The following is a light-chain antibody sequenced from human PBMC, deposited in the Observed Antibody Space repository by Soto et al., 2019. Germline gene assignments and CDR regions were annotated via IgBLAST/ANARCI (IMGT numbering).Light chain of an antibody. CDR1: SSDVGRYNY. CDR3: CSYAGSFTWV. Sequence: QSALNQPRSVSGSPGQSVTISCTGTSSDVGRYNYVSWYQQHPGKAPKLMIYDVGRRPSGVPDRFSGSKSGNTASLTISGLQADDEADYFCCSYAGSFTWVFGTGTKLTVL. V-gene: IGLV2-11*01. CDR2: DVG. J-gene: IGLJ1*01.